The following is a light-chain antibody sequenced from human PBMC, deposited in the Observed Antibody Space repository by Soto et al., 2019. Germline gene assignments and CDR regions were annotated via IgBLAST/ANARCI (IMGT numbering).Light chain of an antibody. CDR1: SSDVGGYNY. CDR3: SSYTSSSTPWV. Sequence: QSVLTQPASVSGSPGQSITISCTGTSSDVGGYNYVSWYQRHPGKAPKLMIYDVSNRSSGVSNRFSGSKSGNTASLTISGLQAEDEADYYCSSYTSSSTPWVFGGGTKVTVL. J-gene: IGLJ3*02. V-gene: IGLV2-14*01. CDR2: DVS.